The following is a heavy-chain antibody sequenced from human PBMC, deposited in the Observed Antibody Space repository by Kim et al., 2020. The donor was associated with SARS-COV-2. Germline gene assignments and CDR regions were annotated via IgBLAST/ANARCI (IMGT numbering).Heavy chain of an antibody. J-gene: IGHJ4*02. CDR2: DGGSG. CDR3: TSIFEY. V-gene: IGHV3-74*01. Sequence: DGGSGYCGGSVKGRFTTSRDNAKSMVYLQMNSLRVDDTAIYYCTSIFEYWGQGALVTVSS. D-gene: IGHD3-3*02.